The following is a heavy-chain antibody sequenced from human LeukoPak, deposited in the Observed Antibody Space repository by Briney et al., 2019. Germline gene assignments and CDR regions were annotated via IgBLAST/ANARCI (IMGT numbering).Heavy chain of an antibody. Sequence: PSETLSLTCAVYGGSFGGYYWSWIRQPPGKGLEWIGEINHSGSTNYNPSLKSRVTISVDTSKNQFSLKLSSVTAADTAVYYCARGYYYDSSGYYRYWGQGTLVTVSS. J-gene: IGHJ4*02. CDR1: GGSFGGYY. CDR2: INHSGST. V-gene: IGHV4-34*01. CDR3: ARGYYYDSSGYYRY. D-gene: IGHD3-22*01.